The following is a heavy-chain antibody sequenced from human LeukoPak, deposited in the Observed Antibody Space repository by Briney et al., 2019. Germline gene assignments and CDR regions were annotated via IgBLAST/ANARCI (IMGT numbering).Heavy chain of an antibody. CDR3: ARGLSGRTLAATDR. Sequence: GGSLRLSCAASGFTFSSYSMDWVRQAPGKGLEWVSYISSSSSTIYYADSVEGRFTISRDNAKNSLYLQMSSLRVEDTAVYYCARGLSGRTLAATDRWGQGTLVTVSS. V-gene: IGHV3-48*04. J-gene: IGHJ4*02. CDR2: ISSSSSTI. D-gene: IGHD6-13*01. CDR1: GFTFSSYS.